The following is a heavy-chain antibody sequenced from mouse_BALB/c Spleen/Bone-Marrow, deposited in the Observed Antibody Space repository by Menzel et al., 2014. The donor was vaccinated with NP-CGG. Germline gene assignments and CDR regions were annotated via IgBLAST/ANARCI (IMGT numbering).Heavy chain of an antibody. J-gene: IGHJ4*01. CDR1: GFNIKDTY. CDR3: ARVYPNAMDY. Sequence: VQLQQPGAEPVKPGASVKLSCTASGFNIKDTYMHWVKQRPEQGLEWIGRIDPANGNTKYDPKFQGKATITADTSSNTAYLQLSSLTSEDTAVYYCARVYPNAMDYWGQGTSVTVSS. CDR2: IDPANGNT. V-gene: IGHV14-3*02. D-gene: IGHD2-1*01.